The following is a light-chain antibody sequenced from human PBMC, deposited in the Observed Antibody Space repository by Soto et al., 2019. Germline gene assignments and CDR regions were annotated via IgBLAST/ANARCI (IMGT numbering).Light chain of an antibody. Sequence: DIQMTQSPSTLSASVGDRVTITCRASQSISSWLAWYQQKPGKAPKLLIYKASSLESGVPSRFSGSGSGTEFTLTISSLQPDDFATYYCQQYRMYTFGQGTKLEIK. CDR2: KAS. J-gene: IGKJ2*01. CDR1: QSISSW. V-gene: IGKV1-5*03. CDR3: QQYRMYT.